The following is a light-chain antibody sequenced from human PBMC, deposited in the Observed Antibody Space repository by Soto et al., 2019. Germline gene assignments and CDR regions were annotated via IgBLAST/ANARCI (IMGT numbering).Light chain of an antibody. CDR3: QQADSFPPT. J-gene: IGKJ4*01. CDR1: QGISSW. CDR2: GAS. V-gene: IGKV1-12*01. Sequence: DLQMTQSPSSVSASVGDRVTITCRASQGISSWLGWYQQKPGKAPKFLIYGASSLQSGVPSRFSGSGSGTDFTLTISNLQPEDSATYFCQQADSFPPTFGGGTKVEIK.